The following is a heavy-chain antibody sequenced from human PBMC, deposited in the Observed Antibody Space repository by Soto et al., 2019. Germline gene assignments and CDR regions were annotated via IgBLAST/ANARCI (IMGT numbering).Heavy chain of an antibody. CDR3: GKVLVGATGHTDSDS. CDR2: IDYNGVT. V-gene: IGHV4-39*01. CDR1: GGSIYRSGYY. Sequence: LSLTCTVSGGSIYRSGYYWGWIRQPPGRGLEWIGNIDYNGVTYSNPSLKSRVTISRDTSKNQFSLKLTSVTTADTALYYCGKVLVGATGHTDSDSWGPGTLVTVSS. D-gene: IGHD2-15*01. J-gene: IGHJ4*02.